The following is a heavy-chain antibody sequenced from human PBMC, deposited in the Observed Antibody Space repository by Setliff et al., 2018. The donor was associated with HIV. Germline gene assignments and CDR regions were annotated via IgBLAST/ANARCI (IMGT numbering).Heavy chain of an antibody. V-gene: IGHV4-38-2*02. Sequence: PSETLSLTCTVSGYSISIGYYWGWIRQPPGKGLEWIASIYYSGSTYYNPSLKSRITISVDTSKNQFSLRLSSVTAADTAVYYCARQGLVLVPASIDWRLPPSPIDYWGQGALVTVSS. CDR1: GYSISIGYY. D-gene: IGHD2-2*01. J-gene: IGHJ4*02. CDR3: ARQGLVLVPASIDWRLPPSPIDY. CDR2: IYYSGST.